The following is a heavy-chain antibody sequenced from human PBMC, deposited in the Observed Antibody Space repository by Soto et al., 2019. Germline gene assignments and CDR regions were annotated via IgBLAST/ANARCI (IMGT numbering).Heavy chain of an antibody. J-gene: IGHJ4*02. CDR3: ARRVATTPSFSFAY. CDR2: IYYSGST. V-gene: IGHV4-31*03. CDR1: GGSISSGFYY. D-gene: IGHD5-12*01. Sequence: SETLSLTCTVSGGSISSGFYYWSWIRQHPGKGLEWIGYIYYSGSTYYNPSLKTRVTISADTSKNQFSLKLSSVTAADTAVYYCARRVATTPSFSFAYWGQGTLVTVSS.